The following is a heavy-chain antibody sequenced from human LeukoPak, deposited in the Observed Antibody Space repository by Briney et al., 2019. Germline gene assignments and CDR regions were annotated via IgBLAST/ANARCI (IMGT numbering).Heavy chain of an antibody. V-gene: IGHV4-31*03. CDR1: GASISSGGYY. Sequence: SETLSLTCTVSGASISSGGYYWSWIRQHPEKGLEWIGYIYYGGSTYYNPSLKSRVTISVDTSKNQFSLKLSSVTAADTAVYYCARESRGGPAMVYFDYWGQGTLVIVSS. CDR3: ARESRGGPAMVYFDY. CDR2: IYYGGST. D-gene: IGHD5-18*01. J-gene: IGHJ4*02.